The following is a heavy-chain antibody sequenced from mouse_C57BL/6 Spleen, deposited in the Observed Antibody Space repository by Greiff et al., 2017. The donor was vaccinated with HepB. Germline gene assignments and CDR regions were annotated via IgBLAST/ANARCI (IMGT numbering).Heavy chain of an antibody. V-gene: IGHV2-2*01. CDR1: GFSLTSYG. CDR3: ARNDYDFAWFAY. CDR2: IWSGGST. Sequence: VMLVESGPGLVQPSQSLSITCTVSGFSLTSYGVHWVRQSPGKGLEWLGVIWSGGSTDYNAAFISRLSISKDNSKSQVFFKMNSLQADDTAIYYCARNDYDFAWFAYWGQGTLVTVSA. D-gene: IGHD2-4*01. J-gene: IGHJ3*01.